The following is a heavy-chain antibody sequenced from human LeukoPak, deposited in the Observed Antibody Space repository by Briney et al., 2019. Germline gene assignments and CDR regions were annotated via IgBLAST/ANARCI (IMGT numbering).Heavy chain of an antibody. V-gene: IGHV4-39*07. CDR1: GGSISSSSYY. D-gene: IGHD3-10*01. Sequence: SETLSLTCTVSGGSISSSSYYWGWIRQPPGKGLEWIGSIYYSGSTYYNPSLKSRVTISVDTPKNQFSLKLSSVTAADTAVYYCARGITMVRGAMTFDYWGQGTLVTVSS. J-gene: IGHJ4*02. CDR2: IYYSGST. CDR3: ARGITMVRGAMTFDY.